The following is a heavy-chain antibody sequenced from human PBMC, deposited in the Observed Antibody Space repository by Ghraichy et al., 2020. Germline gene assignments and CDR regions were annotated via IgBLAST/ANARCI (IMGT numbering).Heavy chain of an antibody. V-gene: IGHV4-34*01. CDR1: GGSFNIYY. D-gene: IGHD2-15*01. J-gene: IGHJ4*02. CDR3: ARGGGTQSFDY. CDR2: INHSGST. Sequence: SQTLSLTCAVYGGSFNIYYWSWIRQPPGKGLEWIGEINHSGSTNYNPSLKSRVTISVDTSKNQFSLKLSSVTAADTVVYFCARGGGTQSFDYWGQGTLVTVSS.